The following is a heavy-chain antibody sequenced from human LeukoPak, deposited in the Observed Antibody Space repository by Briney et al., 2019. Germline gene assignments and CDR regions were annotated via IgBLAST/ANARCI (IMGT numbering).Heavy chain of an antibody. V-gene: IGHV4-59*01. CDR1: GGSISSYY. D-gene: IGHD3/OR15-3a*01. J-gene: IGHJ4*02. CDR3: ARGLYPYYFDY. Sequence: NPSETLSLTCTVSGGSISSYYWSWIRQPPGKGLEWIGYIYYSGSTNYNPSLKSRVTISVDTSKNQFSLKLSSVTAADTAVYYCARGLYPYYFDYWGQGTLVTVSS. CDR2: IYYSGST.